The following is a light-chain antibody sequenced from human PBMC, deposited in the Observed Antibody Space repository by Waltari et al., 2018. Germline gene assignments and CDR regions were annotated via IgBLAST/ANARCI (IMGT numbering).Light chain of an antibody. J-gene: IGKJ4*01. Sequence: EIVMTQSPATLSVSPGELATLSCRASPSISRHLAWYQQKPGQAPRLLIYGASTRATDVPARFSGSGSGTEFTLTISSLQSEDFAVYYCQQYNEWPPLTFGGGTKVEIK. CDR1: PSISRH. CDR2: GAS. V-gene: IGKV3-15*01. CDR3: QQYNEWPPLT.